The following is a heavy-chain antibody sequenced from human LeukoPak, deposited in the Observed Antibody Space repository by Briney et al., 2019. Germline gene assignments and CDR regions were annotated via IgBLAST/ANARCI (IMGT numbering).Heavy chain of an antibody. CDR1: GFTFSSYE. Sequence: GGSLRLSCAASGFTFSSYEMNWVRQAPGKGLEGVSYISSIGSTIYYADSVKGRFTISRDNAKNSLYLQMNSLRAEDTAVYYCARDRSGSYSPPDYWGQGTLVTVSS. CDR3: ARDRSGSYSPPDY. V-gene: IGHV3-48*03. CDR2: ISSIGSTI. D-gene: IGHD1-26*01. J-gene: IGHJ4*02.